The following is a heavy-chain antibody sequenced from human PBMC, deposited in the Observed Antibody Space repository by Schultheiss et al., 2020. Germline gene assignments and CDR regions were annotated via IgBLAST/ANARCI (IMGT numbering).Heavy chain of an antibody. CDR3: ARRADSSWYFDY. CDR1: GGSISSGSYY. D-gene: IGHD6-13*01. CDR2: VYYTGST. J-gene: IGHJ4*02. V-gene: IGHV4-39*01. Sequence: SETLSLTCTVSGGSISSGSYYWGWIRQPPGKGLEWIGNVYYTGSTYYNPSLKSRVTISVDTSKNQFSLKLSSVTAADSAVYHCARRADSSWYFDYWGQGTLVTVSS.